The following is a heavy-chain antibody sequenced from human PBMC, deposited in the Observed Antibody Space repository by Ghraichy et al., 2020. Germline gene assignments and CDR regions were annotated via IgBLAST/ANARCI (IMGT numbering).Heavy chain of an antibody. V-gene: IGHV4-59*12. D-gene: IGHD3-10*01. Sequence: SETLSLTCTVSGGSISSYYWSWIRQPPGKGLEWIGYIYYSGSTNYNPSLKSRVTISVDTSKNQFSLKLSSVTAADTAVYYCARRDTWVRGAYGGYSRGYYFDYWGQGTLVTVSS. CDR2: IYYSGST. J-gene: IGHJ4*02. CDR3: ARRDTWVRGAYGGYSRGYYFDY. CDR1: GGSISSYY.